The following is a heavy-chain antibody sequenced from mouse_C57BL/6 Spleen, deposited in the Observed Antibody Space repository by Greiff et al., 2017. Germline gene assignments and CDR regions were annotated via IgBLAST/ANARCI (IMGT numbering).Heavy chain of an antibody. CDR3: ARDYYSKTTEYYYAMDY. J-gene: IGHJ4*01. CDR2: ISSGGGDT. V-gene: IGHV5-6*01. CDR1: GFTFSSYC. Sequence: DVQLLESGGDLVKPGGSLKLSCAASGFTFSSYCMPWVRQSPDKRLEWVATISSGGGDTYYTDSVKGRFTIARDTAKNTMYLQMSSLKPEDTALYYSARDYYSKTTEYYYAMDYWGQGTSVTVSS. D-gene: IGHD2-5*01.